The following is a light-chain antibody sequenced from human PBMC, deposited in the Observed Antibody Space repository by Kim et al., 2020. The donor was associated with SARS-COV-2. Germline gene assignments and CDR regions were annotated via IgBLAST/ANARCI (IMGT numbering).Light chain of an antibody. CDR3: HQRVNWPPMFI. CDR2: DTL. Sequence: EIVLTQSPATLSLSPGERATLSCRASQSVGSYLSWYQQKPGQAPRLLIWDTLNRATGIPARFGGSGSGTNFTLTISSLEPEDFAVYYCHQRVNWPPMFICGQGTRRE. V-gene: IGKV3-11*01. CDR1: QSVGSY. J-gene: IGKJ2*01.